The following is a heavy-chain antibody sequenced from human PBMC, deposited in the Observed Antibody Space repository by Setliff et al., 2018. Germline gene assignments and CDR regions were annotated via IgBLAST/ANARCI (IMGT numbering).Heavy chain of an antibody. CDR2: IDTSSTWI. V-gene: IGHV3-21*01. Sequence: GVLRLSCAASGFTFSSYWMTWIRQAPGQGLEWVSSIDTSSTWIYYADSVKGRFTISRDNAENSLYLQMNSLRAEDTAVYYCARSETCHSTHCSPYDYWGQGTPVTVSS. CDR1: GFTFSSYW. J-gene: IGHJ4*02. D-gene: IGHD2-2*01. CDR3: ARSETCHSTHCSPYDY.